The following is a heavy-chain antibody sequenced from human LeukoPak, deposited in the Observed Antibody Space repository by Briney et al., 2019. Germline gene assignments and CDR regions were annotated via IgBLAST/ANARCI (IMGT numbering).Heavy chain of an antibody. CDR2: NTDGSST. Sequence: NTDGSSTMYAASVKGRFTIARDNAKNTLSLQMNSLRAEDTAVYYCAKDPAVGGTAEYFQHWGQGTLVTVSS. J-gene: IGHJ1*01. D-gene: IGHD1-26*01. CDR3: AKDPAVGGTAEYFQH. V-gene: IGHV3-74*03.